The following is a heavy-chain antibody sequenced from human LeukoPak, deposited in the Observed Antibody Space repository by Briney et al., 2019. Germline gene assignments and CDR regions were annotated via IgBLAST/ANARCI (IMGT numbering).Heavy chain of an antibody. CDR2: IGTAGDT. V-gene: IGHV3-13*01. CDR3: ARENSGSYSFDY. Sequence: GGSLSLSWAASGFTFGSYDMHWVRQATGKGLEWVSAIGTAGDTYYPGSVKGRFTISRENAKNSLYLQMNSLRAGDTAVYYCARENSGSYSFDYWGQGTLVTVSS. D-gene: IGHD1-26*01. J-gene: IGHJ4*02. CDR1: GFTFGSYD.